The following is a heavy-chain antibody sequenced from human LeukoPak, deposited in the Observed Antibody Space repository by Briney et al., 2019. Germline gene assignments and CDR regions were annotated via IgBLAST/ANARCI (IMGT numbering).Heavy chain of an antibody. CDR2: ISTSSLYI. Sequence: GGSLRLSCAASGFTFSSYSMNWVRQAPGKGLEWVSSISTSSLYIYYADSLKGRFTVSRHNARNSLYLQMSSLRADDTAVYYCARGTLNIPGEHGAFDYWGQGTLVTVSS. D-gene: IGHD1-14*01. J-gene: IGHJ4*02. V-gene: IGHV3-21*01. CDR1: GFTFSSYS. CDR3: ARGTLNIPGEHGAFDY.